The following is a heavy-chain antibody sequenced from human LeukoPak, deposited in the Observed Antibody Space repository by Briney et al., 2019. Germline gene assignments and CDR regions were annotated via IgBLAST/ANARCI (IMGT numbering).Heavy chain of an antibody. V-gene: IGHV3-66*01. J-gene: IGHJ4*02. CDR3: ARIISSWLYYFDY. CDR2: IYSGGST. CDR1: GFIVSSHY. D-gene: IGHD6-13*01. Sequence: PGGSLRLSCAASGFIVSSHYMSWVRQAPGKGLEWVSVIYSGGSTYHADSVKGRFTISRDNSKNTLYLQMNSLRVEDTAVYYCARIISSWLYYFDYWGQGTLVIVSS.